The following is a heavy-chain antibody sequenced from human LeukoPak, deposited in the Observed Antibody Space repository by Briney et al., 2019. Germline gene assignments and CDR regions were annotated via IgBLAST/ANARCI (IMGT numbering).Heavy chain of an antibody. V-gene: IGHV3-64*04. D-gene: IGHD3-9*01. J-gene: IGHJ3*02. CDR3: ARSSHYDILTGYSEEDAFDI. Sequence: PGGSLRPSCSASGFTFSSYAMHWIRQAPGKGLEYVSAISSNGGSTYYADSVKGRFTISRDNSKNTLYLQMNSLRVEDTAVYYCARSSHYDILTGYSEEDAFDIWGQRTMVTVSS. CDR2: ISSNGGST. CDR1: GFTFSSYA.